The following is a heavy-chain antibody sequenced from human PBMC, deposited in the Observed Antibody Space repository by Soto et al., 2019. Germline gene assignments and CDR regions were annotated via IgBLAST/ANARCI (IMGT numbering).Heavy chain of an antibody. D-gene: IGHD2-2*01. CDR3: VFPYASLYQPGFYW. CDR2: IIPTIGTT. Sequence: SVKVSCKASGDTFTIFAISWVRQAPGQGLEWMGGIIPTIGTTNYAQRFQGRITITGDESTGTAYMELSSLKTVDTAVYYSVFPYASLYQPGFYW. CDR1: GDTFTIFA. V-gene: IGHV1-69*13. J-gene: IGHJ2*01.